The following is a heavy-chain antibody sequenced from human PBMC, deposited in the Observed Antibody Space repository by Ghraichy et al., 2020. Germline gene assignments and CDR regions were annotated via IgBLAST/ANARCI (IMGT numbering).Heavy chain of an antibody. CDR1: GFTFSGYW. V-gene: IGHV3-7*03. CDR3: ARRYFDS. CDR2: IRQDGNEK. J-gene: IGHJ4*02. Sequence: GGSLNISCVASGFTFSGYWMQWVRQAPGKGLEWVANIRQDGNEKYYVDSVKGRFTISRDNARNSLYLQMNSLRAEDTAVYYCARRYFDSWGQGTLVTVSS.